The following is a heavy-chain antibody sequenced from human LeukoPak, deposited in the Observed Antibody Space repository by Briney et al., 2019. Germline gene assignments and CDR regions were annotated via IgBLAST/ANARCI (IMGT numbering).Heavy chain of an antibody. CDR3: ARDHGGLAYCGGDCYHTYWYFDL. Sequence: GGSLRLSCAASGFTFNNNAMSWVRQAPGKGLEWVSVIYSGGSTYYADSVKGRFTISRDNSKNTLYLQMNSLRAEDTAVYYCARDHGGLAYCGGDCYHTYWYFDLWGRGTLVTVSS. CDR1: GFTFNNNA. D-gene: IGHD2-21*02. V-gene: IGHV3-53*01. CDR2: IYSGGST. J-gene: IGHJ2*01.